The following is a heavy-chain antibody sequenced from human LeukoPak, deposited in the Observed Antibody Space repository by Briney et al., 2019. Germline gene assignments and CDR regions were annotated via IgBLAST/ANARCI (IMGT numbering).Heavy chain of an antibody. D-gene: IGHD2-8*01. CDR3: ARGTNGVTMLDSYYCYMVV. CDR2: INHSGST. Sequence: PSETLSLTQAVYGESLRLCYWRGVRQPPGKGLEWIGEINHSGSTNYNPSLKSRVTISVDTSKNQFSLKLSSVTAADTAVYYCARGTNGVTMLDSYYCYMVVCGKGTTVTVSS. V-gene: IGHV4-34*01. CDR1: GESLRLCY. J-gene: IGHJ6*03.